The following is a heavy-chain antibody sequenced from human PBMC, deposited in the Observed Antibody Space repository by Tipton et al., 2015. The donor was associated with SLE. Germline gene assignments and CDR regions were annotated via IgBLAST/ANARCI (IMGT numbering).Heavy chain of an antibody. J-gene: IGHJ3*02. Sequence: SLRLSCAASGFTFSSYAMSWVRQAPGKGLEWVSAISGSGGSTYYADSVKGRFTISRDNSKNTLYLQMNSLRAEDTAVYYCAKGVVVVDAAFDIWGQGTMVTVSS. V-gene: IGHV3-23*01. D-gene: IGHD2-15*01. CDR1: GFTFSSYA. CDR3: AKGVVVVDAAFDI. CDR2: ISGSGGST.